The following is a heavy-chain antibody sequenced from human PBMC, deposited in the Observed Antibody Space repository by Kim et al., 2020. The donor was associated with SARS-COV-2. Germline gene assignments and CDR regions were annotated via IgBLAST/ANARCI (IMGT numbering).Heavy chain of an antibody. V-gene: IGHV4-34*01. D-gene: IGHD3-22*01. CDR2: IDQSGST. CDR1: GESFSGYQ. J-gene: IGHJ4*02. Sequence: SETLSLTCAVYGESFSGYQWSWIRQSPGKGLEWIGEIDQSGSTNYNPSLKSRVTISADTSKNQFSLKLSSVTAADTAVYYCARVRGGRTTIAVVITAAEYYVDSWGQGTPVTVSA. CDR3: ARVRGGRTTIAVVITAAEYYVDS.